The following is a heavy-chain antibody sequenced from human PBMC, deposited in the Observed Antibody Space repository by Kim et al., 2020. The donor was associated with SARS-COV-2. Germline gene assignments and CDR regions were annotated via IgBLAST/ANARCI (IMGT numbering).Heavy chain of an antibody. D-gene: IGHD2-2*01. CDR3: ARRGGIVVVPAALTRYWYFDL. CDR1: GGSISSYY. V-gene: IGHV4-59*01. CDR2: IYYSGST. Sequence: SETLSLTCTVSGGSISSYYWSWIRQPPGKGLEWIGYIYYSGSTNYNPSLKSRVTISVDTSKNQFSLKLSSVTSADTAVYYCARRGGIVVVPAALTRYWYFDLWGRGTLVTVSS. J-gene: IGHJ2*01.